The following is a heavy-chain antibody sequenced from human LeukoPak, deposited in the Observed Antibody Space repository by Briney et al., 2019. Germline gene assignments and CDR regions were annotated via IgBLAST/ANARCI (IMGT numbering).Heavy chain of an antibody. J-gene: IGHJ6*02. CDR1: GYTFTSYG. D-gene: IGHD2-2*02. Sequence: ASVKVSCKASGYTFTSYGISWVRQAPGQGLEWMGWISAYNGNTNYAQKLQGRVTMTADTSTSTAYMELRSLRSDDTAVYYCARADIVVVPAAILTYYYGMDVWGQGTTVTVSS. CDR3: ARADIVVVPAAILTYYYGMDV. CDR2: ISAYNGNT. V-gene: IGHV1-18*01.